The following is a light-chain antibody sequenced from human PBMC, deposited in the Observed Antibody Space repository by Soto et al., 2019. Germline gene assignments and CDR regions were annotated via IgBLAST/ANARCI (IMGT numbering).Light chain of an antibody. V-gene: IGLV1-44*01. CDR2: TNN. Sequence: QSVLTQPPSASGTPGQRVTISCSGSSSSIGSNSVNWYQQLPRTAPKVLIYTNNQRPSGVPDRFSGSKSGTSASLAISVLQSEDEADYYCAAWDCRLNVYVFGTGTKVTVL. J-gene: IGLJ1*01. CDR1: SSSIGSNS. CDR3: AAWDCRLNVYV.